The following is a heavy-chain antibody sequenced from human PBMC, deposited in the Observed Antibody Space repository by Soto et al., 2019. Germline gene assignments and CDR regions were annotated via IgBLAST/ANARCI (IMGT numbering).Heavy chain of an antibody. Sequence: GGSLRLSCAASGFTFSSYSRNWVRQAPGKGLEWVSSISSSSSYIYYADSVKGRFTISRDNAKNSLYLQMNSLRAEDTAVYYCAILAEPFYSGWPHNNFDYWGQGTLVTVSS. D-gene: IGHD5-12*01. CDR3: AILAEPFYSGWPHNNFDY. V-gene: IGHV3-21*01. J-gene: IGHJ4*02. CDR2: ISSSSSYI. CDR1: GFTFSSYS.